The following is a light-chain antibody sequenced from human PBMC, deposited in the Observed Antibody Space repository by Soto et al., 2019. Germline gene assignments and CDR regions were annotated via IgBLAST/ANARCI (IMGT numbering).Light chain of an antibody. CDR3: QQLNSYPF. J-gene: IGKJ3*01. CDR2: AAS. CDR1: QGVRSY. Sequence: DIQLTQSPSFLSASVGDRVTITCRASQGVRSYLAWYQQKPGKAPKLLIYAASTLQSGVPSRFSGSGSGTEFTLTISSLQPEDFATYYCQQLNSYPFFGPGTKVDIK. V-gene: IGKV1-9*01.